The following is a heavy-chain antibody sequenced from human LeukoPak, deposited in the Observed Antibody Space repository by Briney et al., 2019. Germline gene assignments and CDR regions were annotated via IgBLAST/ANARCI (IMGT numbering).Heavy chain of an antibody. CDR2: IYSGGAT. Sequence: GGSLRLSCAASGFTVSTNYMSWVRQAPGKGLEWVSVIYSGGATFYADSVKGRFTISRDNSRNTLYLQMNSLRAEDTAVYYCARDRAYSHGYSYYFENWGQGTLVTVSS. CDR1: GFTVSTNY. V-gene: IGHV3-53*01. J-gene: IGHJ4*02. D-gene: IGHD5-18*01. CDR3: ARDRAYSHGYSYYFEN.